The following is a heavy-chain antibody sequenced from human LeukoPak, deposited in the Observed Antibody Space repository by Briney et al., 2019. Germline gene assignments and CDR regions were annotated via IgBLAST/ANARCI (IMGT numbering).Heavy chain of an antibody. J-gene: IGHJ4*02. V-gene: IGHV1-8*01. Sequence: GASVKVSCKASGYTFTSYDINWVRQATGQGLEWMGWMNPNSGNTGYAQKFQGRVTITRNTSISTAYMELSSLRSEDTAVYYCAASSYSSSSVRFDYWGQGTLVTVSS. CDR3: AASSYSSSSVRFDY. D-gene: IGHD6-6*01. CDR2: MNPNSGNT. CDR1: GYTFTSYD.